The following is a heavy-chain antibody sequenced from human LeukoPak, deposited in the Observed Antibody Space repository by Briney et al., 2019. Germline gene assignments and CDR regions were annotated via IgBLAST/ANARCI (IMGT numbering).Heavy chain of an antibody. CDR2: INSDGSST. CDR3: ARDSGDGFVVESG. D-gene: IGHD4-17*01. J-gene: IGHJ4*02. CDR1: GFTFSRYW. Sequence: GGSLRLSCAASGFTFSRYWMHWVRQAPGKGLVWVSRINSDGSSTSYADSVEGRFTISRDNAKNTLYLQMNGLRAEDTAVYYCARDSGDGFVVESGWGQGTLVTVSS. V-gene: IGHV3-74*01.